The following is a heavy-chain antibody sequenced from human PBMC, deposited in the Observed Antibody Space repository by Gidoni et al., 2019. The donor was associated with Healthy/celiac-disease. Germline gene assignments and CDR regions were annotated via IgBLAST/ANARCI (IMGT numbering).Heavy chain of an antibody. CDR3: AREDGAYYYYYYGMDV. Sequence: EVQLVESGGGLVQPGGSLRLSCAASGFTFSSYWMSWVRQAPGKGLEWVANIKQDGSEKYYVDSVKGRFTITRDNAKNSLYLQMNSLRAEDTAVYYCAREDGAYYYYYYGMDVWGQGTTVTVSS. J-gene: IGHJ6*02. V-gene: IGHV3-7*01. D-gene: IGHD3-10*01. CDR1: GFTFSSYW. CDR2: IKQDGSEK.